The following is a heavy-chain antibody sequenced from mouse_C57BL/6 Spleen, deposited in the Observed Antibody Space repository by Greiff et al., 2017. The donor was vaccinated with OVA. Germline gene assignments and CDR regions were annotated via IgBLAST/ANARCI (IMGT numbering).Heavy chain of an antibody. D-gene: IGHD2-4*01. J-gene: IGHJ1*03. V-gene: IGHV1-55*01. Sequence: VQLQQSGAELVKPGASVKMSCKASGYTFTSYWITWVKQRPGQGLEWIGDIYPGSGSTNYNEKFKSKATLTVDKSSSTAYMQLSSLTSEDSAVYYCARRSYYDSWYFDVWGTGTTVTVSS. CDR1: GYTFTSYW. CDR2: IYPGSGST. CDR3: ARRSYYDSWYFDV.